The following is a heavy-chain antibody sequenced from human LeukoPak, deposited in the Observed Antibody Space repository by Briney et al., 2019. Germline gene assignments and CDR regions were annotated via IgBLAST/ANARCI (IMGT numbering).Heavy chain of an antibody. Sequence: GRSLRLSCAASGFTFSSYVMHWVRQAPGKGLEWVAVISYDGSNKYYADSVKGRFTISRDNSKNTLYLQMNSLRSEDTAVYYCARDATGDGDLESWGQGTLVTVSP. CDR1: GFTFSSYV. CDR3: ARDATGDGDLES. CDR2: ISYDGSNK. V-gene: IGHV3-30*04. D-gene: IGHD4-17*01. J-gene: IGHJ5*02.